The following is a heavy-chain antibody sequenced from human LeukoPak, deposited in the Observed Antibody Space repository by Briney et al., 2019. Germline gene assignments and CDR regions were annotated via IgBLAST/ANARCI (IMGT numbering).Heavy chain of an antibody. CDR3: ARVPHGRIYDILTGFDY. V-gene: IGHV1-2*02. J-gene: IGHJ4*02. Sequence: GASVKVSCKASGYTFTGHSMYWVRQPPGQGLEWMGWIKPNSGGTNYAQKFQGRVTMTRDTSISTAYMELSRLRSDDTAVYYCARVPHGRIYDILTGFDYWGQGTLVTVSS. D-gene: IGHD3-9*01. CDR2: IKPNSGGT. CDR1: GYTFTGHS.